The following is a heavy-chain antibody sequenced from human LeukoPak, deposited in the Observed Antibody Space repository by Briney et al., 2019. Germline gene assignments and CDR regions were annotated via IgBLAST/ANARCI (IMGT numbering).Heavy chain of an antibody. V-gene: IGHV1-24*01. Sequence: ASVKVSCKVSGYTLTELSMHWVRQAPGKGLEWMGGFDPEDGETIYAQKFQGRVTMTEDTSTDTAYMELSSLRSEDTAVYYCATDRIAASNRGFDYWGQGTLVTVSS. CDR1: GYTLTELS. D-gene: IGHD6-25*01. J-gene: IGHJ4*02. CDR3: ATDRIAASNRGFDY. CDR2: FDPEDGET.